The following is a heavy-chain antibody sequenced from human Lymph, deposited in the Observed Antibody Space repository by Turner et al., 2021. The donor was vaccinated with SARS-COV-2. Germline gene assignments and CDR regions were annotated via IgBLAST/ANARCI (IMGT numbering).Heavy chain of an antibody. CDR2: ISYDGSNK. CDR3: GRSYSGSYSAYFDY. V-gene: IGHV3-30*10. Sequence: QVQLVESGGGVVQPGRSLRLSCAASGFTFSSYAMHWVRQAPGKVLEWVAVISYDGSNKYYTDSVKGRFTISRDNSKNTLYLQMHSLRAEDTAVFYCGRSYSGSYSAYFDYWGQGTLVTVSS. J-gene: IGHJ4*02. D-gene: IGHD1-26*01. CDR1: GFTFSSYA.